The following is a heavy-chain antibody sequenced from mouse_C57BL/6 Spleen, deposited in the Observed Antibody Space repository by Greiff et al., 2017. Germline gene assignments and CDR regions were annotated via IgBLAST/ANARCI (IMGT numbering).Heavy chain of an antibody. D-gene: IGHD4-1*01. CDR2: ICRGGST. CDR1: GFSLTSYG. J-gene: IGHJ4*01. V-gene: IGHV2-5*01. Sequence: VMLVESGPGLVQPSQSLSITCTVSGFSLTSYGVHWVRQSPGKGLEWLGVICRGGSTDYNAAFMSRLSITKDNSKSQVFFKMNSLQADDTAIYYCAKNSWDVGLDAMDYWGQGTSVTVSS. CDR3: AKNSWDVGLDAMDY.